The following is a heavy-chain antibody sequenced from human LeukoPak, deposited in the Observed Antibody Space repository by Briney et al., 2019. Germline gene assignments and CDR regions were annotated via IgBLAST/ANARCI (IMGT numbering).Heavy chain of an antibody. Sequence: GGSLRLSCAASGFTFSSYSMNWVRQAPGKGLEWVSSISSSSSYIYYADSVKVRFTISRDNAKNSLYLQMNSLRAEDTAVYYCAGDGASDFWSGYYSPFYYYYYMDVWGKGTTVTVSS. CDR2: ISSSSSYI. V-gene: IGHV3-21*01. CDR1: GFTFSSYS. J-gene: IGHJ6*03. CDR3: AGDGASDFWSGYYSPFYYYYYMDV. D-gene: IGHD3-3*01.